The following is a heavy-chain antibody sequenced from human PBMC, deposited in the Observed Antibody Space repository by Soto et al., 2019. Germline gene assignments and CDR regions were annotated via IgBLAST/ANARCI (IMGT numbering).Heavy chain of an antibody. CDR2: INGGNGNT. J-gene: IGHJ4*02. CDR3: ARDFTGWPPDGVDS. D-gene: IGHD3-16*01. Sequence: GASVKVSCKASGNTVPNYAIHWVRQAPGQRLEWMGWINGGNGNTYYSEHFQGRVTFTRDTSAGTAYMELGSLTSDDTAVYYCARDFTGWPPDGVDSWGQGTLVTVSS. V-gene: IGHV1-3*01. CDR1: GNTVPNYA.